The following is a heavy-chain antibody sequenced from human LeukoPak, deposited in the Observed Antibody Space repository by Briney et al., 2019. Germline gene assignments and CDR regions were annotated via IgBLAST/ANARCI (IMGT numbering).Heavy chain of an antibody. Sequence: ASVKVSCKASGGTFSSYAISWVRQAPGQGLEWMGRIIPILGIANYAQKFQGRVTITADKSTSTAYMELSSLRSEDTAVYYCARVGTIVAAGTCDYWGQGTLVTVSS. CDR1: GGTFSSYA. CDR2: IIPILGIA. D-gene: IGHD6-13*01. CDR3: ARVGTIVAAGTCDY. V-gene: IGHV1-69*04. J-gene: IGHJ4*02.